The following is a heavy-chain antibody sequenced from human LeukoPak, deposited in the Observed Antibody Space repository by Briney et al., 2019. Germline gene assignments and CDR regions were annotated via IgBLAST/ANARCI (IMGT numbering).Heavy chain of an antibody. D-gene: IGHD1-26*01. J-gene: IGHJ5*02. CDR1: GFTFSGYW. Sequence: GGSLRLSCAASGFTFSGYWMSWVRQAPGKGPEWVANIKQDGSEIYYVDSVKGRFTISRDNAKNSLYLQMNSLRAEDTAVYYCARGGVKWELRFKNWFDPWGQGTLVTVSS. CDR2: IKQDGSEI. CDR3: ARGGVKWELRFKNWFDP. V-gene: IGHV3-7*01.